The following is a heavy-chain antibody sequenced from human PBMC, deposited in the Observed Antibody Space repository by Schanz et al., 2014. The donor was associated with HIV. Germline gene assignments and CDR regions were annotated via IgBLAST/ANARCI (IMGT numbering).Heavy chain of an antibody. J-gene: IGHJ4*02. CDR1: GYTFDSRD. D-gene: IGHD3-10*01. CDR3: ARGPDYGKTSYNFDF. Sequence: QVQLVQSGAEVKKPGASVKLSCKASGYTFDSRDINWVRQASGQGPKWMGWMSPNTGNTGYAQKFQGRVTMTRNTPRSTAYLTLNNLTSEDTAVYFCARGPDYGKTSYNFDFWGQGTLVAVSS. CDR2: MSPNTGNT. V-gene: IGHV1-8*01.